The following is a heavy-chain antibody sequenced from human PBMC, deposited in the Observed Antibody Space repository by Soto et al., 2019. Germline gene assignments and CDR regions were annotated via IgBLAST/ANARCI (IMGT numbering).Heavy chain of an antibody. CDR2: TNSDGTDS. CDR3: AKSLYYYDSSPLDH. D-gene: IGHD3-22*01. CDR1: GFDFEDYA. J-gene: IGHJ4*02. Sequence: GGSLRLSCAAAGFDFEDYAMHWVRQVPGKGLEWVSLTNSDGTDSYYVDSVKGRFTISRDNAKTTLYLQMERLRPEDTALYFCAKSLYYYDSSPLDHWGQGTRVTVSS. V-gene: IGHV3-43D*04.